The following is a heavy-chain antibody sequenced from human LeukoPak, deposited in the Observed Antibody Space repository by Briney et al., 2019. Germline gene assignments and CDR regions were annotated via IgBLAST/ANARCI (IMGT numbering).Heavy chain of an antibody. D-gene: IGHD2-21*01. V-gene: IGHV3-23*01. Sequence: PGGSLRLSCAASGFTFSSYAMSWVRQAPGKGLEWVSAISGSGGSTYYADSVKGRFTISRDNAKNTLYLQMNRLRAEDTAVYYSAKFLPTHIVVANYYFDYWGQGTLVTVSS. CDR3: AKFLPTHIVVANYYFDY. CDR2: ISGSGGST. J-gene: IGHJ4*02. CDR1: GFTFSSYA.